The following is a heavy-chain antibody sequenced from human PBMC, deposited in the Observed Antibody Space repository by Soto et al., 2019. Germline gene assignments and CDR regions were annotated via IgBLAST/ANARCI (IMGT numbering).Heavy chain of an antibody. CDR3: ARGIRADY. D-gene: IGHD1-20*01. V-gene: IGHV4-34*01. Sequence: SETLSLTCAVYFGSFSGYYWSWIRQPPGKGLEWIGEINHSGSTNYNPSLKSRVTISVDTSKNQFSLKLSSVTAADTAVYYCARGIRADYWGQGNLVTFSS. J-gene: IGHJ4*02. CDR2: INHSGST. CDR1: FGSFSGYY.